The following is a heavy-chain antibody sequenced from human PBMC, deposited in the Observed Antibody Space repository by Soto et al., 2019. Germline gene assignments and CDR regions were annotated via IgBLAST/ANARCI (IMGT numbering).Heavy chain of an antibody. Sequence: EVQLLESGGDFVQPGGSLRLACEASGFTFSNYAMSWVRQAPGKGLEWVSSISGGSSKKNYADSVKGRFTISRDNSKNTLFLQMSSLRVEDTAIYFCAKDSRDNSPTRDPFDTWGHGTLVTVSS. CDR3: AKDSRDNSPTRDPFDT. J-gene: IGHJ5*01. D-gene: IGHD1-20*01. CDR2: ISGGSSKK. CDR1: GFTFSNYA. V-gene: IGHV3-23*01.